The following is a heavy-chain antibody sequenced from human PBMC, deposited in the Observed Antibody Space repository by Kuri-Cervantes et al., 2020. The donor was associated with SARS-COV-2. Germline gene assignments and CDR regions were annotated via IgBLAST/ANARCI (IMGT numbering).Heavy chain of an antibody. Sequence: GGSLRLSCAASGFTFSSYSMNWVRQAPGKGLEWVSYISSSSSTIYYADSVKGRFTISRDNAKNSLYLQMNSLRSEDTAKFYHIRWGLYYTFWSGCYSVDYWGQGTLVTVSS. CDR1: GFTFSSYS. J-gene: IGHJ4*02. CDR2: ISSSSSTI. CDR3: IRWGLYYTFWSGCYSVDY. V-gene: IGHV3-48*01. D-gene: IGHD3-3*01.